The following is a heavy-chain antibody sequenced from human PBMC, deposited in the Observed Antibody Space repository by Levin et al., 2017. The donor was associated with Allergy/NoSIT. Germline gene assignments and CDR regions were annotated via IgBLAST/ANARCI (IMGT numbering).Heavy chain of an antibody. J-gene: IGHJ4*02. Sequence: GGSLRLSCAASGFSFSSYAMHWVRQAPGKGLEWVAVTSYEGSNKYYADSVKGRFTISRDNSKNTLYLQMNSLRPEDTAVYYCARDGSFHYIDYWGQGTLVTVSS. V-gene: IGHV3-30-3*01. CDR1: GFSFSSYA. CDR2: TSYEGSNK. CDR3: ARDGSFHYIDY. D-gene: IGHD1-26*01.